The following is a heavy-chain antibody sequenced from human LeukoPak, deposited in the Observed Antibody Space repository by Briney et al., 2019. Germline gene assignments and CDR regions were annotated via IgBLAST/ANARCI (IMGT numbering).Heavy chain of an antibody. CDR3: ARDQRNDFWRYKPQHNMDV. CDR1: GFTFSSYW. Sequence: GGSLRLSCAASGFTFSSYWMSWVRQAPGKGLEWVANIKQDGSEKYYVDSVKGRFTISRDNAKNSLYLQMNSLRAEDTAVYYCARDQRNDFWRYKPQHNMDVWGKGTTVTVSS. CDR2: IKQDGSEK. D-gene: IGHD3-3*01. J-gene: IGHJ6*03. V-gene: IGHV3-7*01.